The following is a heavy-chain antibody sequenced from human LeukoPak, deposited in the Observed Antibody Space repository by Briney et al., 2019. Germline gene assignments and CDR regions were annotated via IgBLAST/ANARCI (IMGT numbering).Heavy chain of an antibody. J-gene: IGHJ4*02. V-gene: IGHV3-74*01. D-gene: IGHD1-26*01. CDR2: ISSDGTTT. CDR3: VRDRYGSYDY. Sequence: GGSLRLSCAASGFTFTSYWMHWVRQAPGKGLVWVSHISSDGTTTSCADSMKGRFTISRDNAKSTLYLQINSLRDEDTAVYYCVRDRYGSYDYWGQGTLVTVS. CDR1: GFTFTSYW.